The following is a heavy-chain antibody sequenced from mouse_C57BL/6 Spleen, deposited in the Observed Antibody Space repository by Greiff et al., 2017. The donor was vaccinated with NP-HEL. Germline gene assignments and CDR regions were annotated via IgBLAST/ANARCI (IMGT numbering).Heavy chain of an antibody. J-gene: IGHJ4*01. D-gene: IGHD2-5*01. CDR2: IDPSDSYT. CDR1: GYTFTSYW. CDR3: AAGGYSNYHYAMDY. V-gene: IGHV1-69*01. Sequence: QVQLQQPGAELVMPGASVKLSCKASGYTFTSYWMHWVKQRPGQGLEWIGEIDPSDSYTNYNQKFKGKSTLTVDKSSSTAYMQLSSLTSEDSAVYYCAAGGYSNYHYAMDYWGQGTSVTVSS.